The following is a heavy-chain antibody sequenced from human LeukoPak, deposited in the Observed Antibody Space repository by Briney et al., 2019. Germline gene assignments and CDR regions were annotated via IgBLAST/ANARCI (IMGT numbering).Heavy chain of an antibody. Sequence: GGSLRLSFAASGFTFDDYGMSWVRQAPGKGLEWVSGINWNGGSTGYADSVKGRFTISRDNSKNTLYLQMSSLRAEDTAVYYCARDRSSGWYTDGMDVWGQGTTVTVSS. CDR2: INWNGGST. D-gene: IGHD6-19*01. CDR1: GFTFDDYG. J-gene: IGHJ6*02. CDR3: ARDRSSGWYTDGMDV. V-gene: IGHV3-20*03.